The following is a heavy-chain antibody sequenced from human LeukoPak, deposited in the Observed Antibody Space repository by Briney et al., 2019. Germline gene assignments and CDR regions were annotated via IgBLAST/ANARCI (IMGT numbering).Heavy chain of an antibody. Sequence: GGSLRLSCAASGFAFSSYAMSWVRQAPGKGLEWVSAISGSGGGTYHADSVNGRFTISRDNSKNTLYLQMNSLRAEDTAVYCCAKHSITMIVVVSSAFDYWGQGTLVTVSS. J-gene: IGHJ4*02. CDR1: GFAFSSYA. V-gene: IGHV3-23*01. CDR3: AKHSITMIVVVSSAFDY. CDR2: ISGSGGGT. D-gene: IGHD3-22*01.